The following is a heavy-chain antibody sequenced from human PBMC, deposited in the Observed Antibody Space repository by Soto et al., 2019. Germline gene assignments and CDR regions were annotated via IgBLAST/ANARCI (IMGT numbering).Heavy chain of an antibody. CDR3: AGHPTDFWSGYFSRGWFDP. V-gene: IGHV5-51*01. D-gene: IGHD3-3*01. J-gene: IGHJ5*02. CDR1: GDSFSNYW. Sequence: PGESLKISCKGSGDSFSNYWIAWVRQMPGKGLEWMGIIYPGDSDTRYSPSFQGQVTISADTSINTVYLQWSSLKASDTAMYHCAGHPTDFWSGYFSRGWFDPWGQGTLVTVSS. CDR2: IYPGDSDT.